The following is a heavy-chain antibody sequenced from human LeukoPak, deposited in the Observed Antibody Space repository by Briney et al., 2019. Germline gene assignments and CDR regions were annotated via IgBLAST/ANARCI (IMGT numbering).Heavy chain of an antibody. Sequence: GGSLRLSCAASGLTFSSYAMTWVRQAPGKGLEWVSSISDSGYYTYYADSVKGRFTISRDNSKNTLYLQMNSLRAEDTAVYYCAHIFYYGSGSYGDYWGQGTLVTVSS. J-gene: IGHJ4*02. V-gene: IGHV3-23*01. D-gene: IGHD3-10*01. CDR1: GLTFSSYA. CDR3: AHIFYYGSGSYGDY. CDR2: ISDSGYYT.